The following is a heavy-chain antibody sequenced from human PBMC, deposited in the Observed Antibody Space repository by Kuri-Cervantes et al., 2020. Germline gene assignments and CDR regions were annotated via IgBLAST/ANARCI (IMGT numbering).Heavy chain of an antibody. V-gene: IGHV3-30*02. CDR1: GFTFSSYG. J-gene: IGHJ5*02. CDR2: IRYDGSNK. CDR3: AKGAVADMYNWFDP. D-gene: IGHD6-19*01. Sequence: GGSLRLSCAASGFTFSSYGMHWVRQAPGKGLEWVTFIRYDGSNKYYADSVKGRFTISRDNAKNSLYLQMNSLRAEDTALYYCAKGAVADMYNWFDPWGQGTLVTVSS.